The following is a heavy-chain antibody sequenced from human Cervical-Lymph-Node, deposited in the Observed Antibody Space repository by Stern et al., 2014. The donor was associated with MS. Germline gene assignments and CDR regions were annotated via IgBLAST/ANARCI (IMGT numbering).Heavy chain of an antibody. J-gene: IGHJ3*01. D-gene: IGHD2-21*01. V-gene: IGHV1-69*01. CDR3: ARGKYVSITSDDAFDV. Sequence: QVQLVQSGAEVRKPGSSVRVSCKASGGPLRNVAVGWGRQAPGQGLEWMGGIFPVFETSIYAQHFQGRLTITADESSSTTYMDLSNLRSEDTAVYFCARGKYVSITSDDAFDVWGQGTLVTVSS. CDR2: IFPVFETS. CDR1: GGPLRNVA.